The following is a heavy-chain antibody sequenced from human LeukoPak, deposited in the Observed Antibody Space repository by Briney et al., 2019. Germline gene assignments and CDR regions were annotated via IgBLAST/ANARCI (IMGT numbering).Heavy chain of an antibody. D-gene: IGHD3-10*01. J-gene: IGHJ6*03. CDR3: AKGASGRPLYYMDV. CDR2: VSPSGDIT. Sequence: PGGSLRLSCAASGFTVSSNYMSWVRQAPGKGLEWVSGVSPSGDITYYADSVKGRFTLSRDNSKNTLYLQMNSLRAEDTAVYYCAKGASGRPLYYMDVWGKGTTVTVSS. CDR1: GFTVSSNY. V-gene: IGHV3-23*01.